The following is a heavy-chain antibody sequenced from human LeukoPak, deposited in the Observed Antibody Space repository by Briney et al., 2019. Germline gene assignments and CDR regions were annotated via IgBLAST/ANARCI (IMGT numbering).Heavy chain of an antibody. J-gene: IGHJ4*02. CDR2: INWNSDSI. V-gene: IGHV3-9*01. CDR1: GFTFDDYA. Sequence: GGSLRLSCAVSGFTFDDYAMHWVRQVPGKGLEWVSGINWNSDSIGYADSVKGRFTTSRDNGKNSLYLQMNSLRAEDTAFYYCAINGGGDSGYGNFDYWGQGTLVTVSS. CDR3: AINGGGDSGYGNFDY. D-gene: IGHD5-12*01.